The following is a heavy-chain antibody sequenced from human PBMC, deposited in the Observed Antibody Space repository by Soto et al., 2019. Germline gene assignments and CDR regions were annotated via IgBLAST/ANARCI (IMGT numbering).Heavy chain of an antibody. CDR2: MNPNSGNT. D-gene: IGHD6-13*01. CDR1: GYTFTSYD. J-gene: IGHJ6*02. V-gene: IGHV1-8*01. CDR3: ASSDAAAGTIYYYYGMEV. Sequence: ASVKVSCKASGYTFTSYDINWVRQATGQGLEWMGWMNPNSGNTGYAQKFQGRVTMTRNTSISTAYMELSSLRSEDTAVYYCASSDAAAGTIYYYYGMEVWGQGPRVTVS.